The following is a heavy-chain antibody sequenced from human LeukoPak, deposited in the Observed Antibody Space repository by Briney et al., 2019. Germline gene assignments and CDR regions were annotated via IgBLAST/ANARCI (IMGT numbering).Heavy chain of an antibody. J-gene: IGHJ4*02. CDR2: ISESDGST. CDR3: AKDISQGYTFGSIEEDY. D-gene: IGHD5-18*01. CDR1: GPTFSRYA. Sequence: GGSLRLSCAASGPTFSRYAMSWVRQAPGKGLEWLSAISESDGSTYYADSVKGRFTISRDNSKNTLYLQMNSLGADDTAVYFCAKDISQGYTFGSIEEDYWGQGTLVTVSS. V-gene: IGHV3-23*01.